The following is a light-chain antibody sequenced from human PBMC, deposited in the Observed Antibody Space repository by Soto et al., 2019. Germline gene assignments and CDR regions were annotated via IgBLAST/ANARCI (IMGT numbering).Light chain of an antibody. CDR2: AAA. Sequence: AIRMTQSPSSISASTGDRVTITCRASQGISSFLAWYQQKPGKAPKLLIYAAATLQRGTPSRFSGSGSGTDFTLTISRLQSEDFATYFCQQYLSYPCTFGQGTKLEI. J-gene: IGKJ2*02. V-gene: IGKV1-8*01. CDR1: QGISSF. CDR3: QQYLSYPCT.